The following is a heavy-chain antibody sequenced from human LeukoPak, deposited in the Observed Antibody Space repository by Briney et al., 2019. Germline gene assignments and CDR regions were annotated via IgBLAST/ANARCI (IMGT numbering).Heavy chain of an antibody. CDR2: IYGGDSET. J-gene: IGHJ5*02. CDR1: GYNFANYW. CDR3: ALGSITCCGSNWLDP. Sequence: GESLKISCKGSGYNFANYWIGWVRQMPGKGLEWMGVIYGGDSETRYSPSLKGQVTISADKSISTAYLQWSSLKASDTAMYYCALGSITCCGSNWLDPWGQGTLVTVSS. D-gene: IGHD2-2*01. V-gene: IGHV5-51*01.